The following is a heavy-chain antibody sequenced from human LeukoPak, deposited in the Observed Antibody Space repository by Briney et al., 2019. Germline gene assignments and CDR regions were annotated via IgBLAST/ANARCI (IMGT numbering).Heavy chain of an antibody. J-gene: IGHJ4*02. Sequence: GGSLRLSCAASGFTFSSYEMNWVRQAPGKGLEWVSYISSSGSTIYYADSVKGRFTIARDNAKNSVYLEMNSLRADDTAVYYCARSARLMKGVVEVTALDDWGQGTLVTVSS. V-gene: IGHV3-48*03. CDR3: ARSARLMKGVVEVTALDD. CDR2: ISSSGSTI. D-gene: IGHD3-3*01. CDR1: GFTFSSYE.